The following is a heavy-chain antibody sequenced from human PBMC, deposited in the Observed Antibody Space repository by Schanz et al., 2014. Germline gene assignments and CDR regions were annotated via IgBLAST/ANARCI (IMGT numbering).Heavy chain of an antibody. V-gene: IGHV1-46*01. J-gene: IGHJ3*01. CDR1: GFTLTSHF. CDR2: INPIDGST. CDR3: ARGSCTASGCYDAFDL. Sequence: QLVQSGAEVKKPGASVKVSCKASGFTLTSHFMHWLRQAPGQGLEWMGLINPIDGSTTYVWGFHGRLTMARDTSTTAVYMGLSTLRSEATAVYYCARGSCTASGCYDAFDLWGQGTLVTVSS. D-gene: IGHD2-2*01.